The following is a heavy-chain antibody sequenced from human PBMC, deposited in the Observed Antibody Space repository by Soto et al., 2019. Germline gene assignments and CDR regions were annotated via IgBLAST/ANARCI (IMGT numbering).Heavy chain of an antibody. Sequence: ASVNVSCKVSGYTPTELSMHWVRQAPGKGLEWMGGFDPEDGETIYAQKFQGRVTMTEDTSTDTAYMELCSLRSEDTAVYYCATESGRAGKPYFYSVLAVWGKGTTVPVSS. J-gene: IGHJ6*04. V-gene: IGHV1-24*01. CDR3: ATESGRAGKPYFYSVLAV. CDR2: FDPEDGET. D-gene: IGHD3-10*01. CDR1: GYTPTELS.